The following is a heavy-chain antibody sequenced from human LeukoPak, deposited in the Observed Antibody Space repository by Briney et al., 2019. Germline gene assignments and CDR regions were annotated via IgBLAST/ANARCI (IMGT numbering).Heavy chain of an antibody. CDR3: ARDPRPDYYYGMDV. V-gene: IGHV3-30-3*01. J-gene: IGHJ6*02. Sequence: GGSLRLSCAASGFTFSSYAMHWVRQAPGKGLEWVAVISYDGSNKHYADSVKGRFTISRDNSKNTLYLQMNSLRAEDTAVYYCARDPRPDYYYGMDVWGQGTTVTVSS. CDR2: ISYDGSNK. CDR1: GFTFSSYA.